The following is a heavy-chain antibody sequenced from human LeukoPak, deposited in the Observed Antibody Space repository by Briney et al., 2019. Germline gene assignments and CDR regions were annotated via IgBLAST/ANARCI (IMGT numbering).Heavy chain of an antibody. D-gene: IGHD3-3*01. CDR2: IRYDGSDK. Sequence: HPGGSLRLSCAASGFTFSSYGMHWVRQAPGKGLEWVAFIRYDGSDKYYADSVKGRFTISRDNAKNTLYLQMNSLRAEDTAVYYCATNRITIFGVVTDYWGQGTLVTVSS. V-gene: IGHV3-30*02. CDR3: ATNRITIFGVVTDY. CDR1: GFTFSSYG. J-gene: IGHJ4*02.